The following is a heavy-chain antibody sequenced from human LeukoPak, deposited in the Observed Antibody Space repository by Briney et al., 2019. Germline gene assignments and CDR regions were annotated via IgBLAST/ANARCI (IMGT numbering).Heavy chain of an antibody. CDR2: IIPILGIA. J-gene: IGHJ4*02. CDR1: GGTFSSYA. V-gene: IGHV1-69*04. CDR3: ARQYYFDY. Sequence: SVKVSCKASGGTFSSYAISWVRQAPGQGLEWMGRIIPILGIANYAQKFQGRVTITAGKSTSTAYMELSSLRSEDTAVYYCARQYYFDYWGQGTLVTVSS.